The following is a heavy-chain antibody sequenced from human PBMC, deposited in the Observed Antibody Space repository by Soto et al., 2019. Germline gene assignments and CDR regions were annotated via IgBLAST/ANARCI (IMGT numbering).Heavy chain of an antibody. CDR1: GGSISGYC. CDR3: ARVGSSGWSPDY. V-gene: IGHV4-59*01. D-gene: IGHD6-19*01. Sequence: PSETLSLTXTVSGGSISGYCWTWIRQPPGKGLEWIGYIFYSGVTNYNPSLKSRVTLSVDTSKNQFSLKLRSVTAAETAVYYCARVGSSGWSPDYWGRGTLVTVSS. CDR2: IFYSGVT. J-gene: IGHJ4*02.